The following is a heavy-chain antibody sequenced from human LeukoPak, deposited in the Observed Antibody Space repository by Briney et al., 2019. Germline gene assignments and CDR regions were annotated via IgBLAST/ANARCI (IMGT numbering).Heavy chain of an antibody. V-gene: IGHV4-59*02. CDR3: AKSAGSKNAFDI. Sequence: PSETLSLTCVVSGCSVTTYYWSWFRQPPGKGPEWIVNIHHTGGTNYNPSLKSRVTISVDTSKNQFSLKLTSVTAADTAIYYCAKSAGSKNAFDIWGQGTMVTVSS. CDR1: GCSVTTYY. J-gene: IGHJ3*02. CDR2: IHHTGGT.